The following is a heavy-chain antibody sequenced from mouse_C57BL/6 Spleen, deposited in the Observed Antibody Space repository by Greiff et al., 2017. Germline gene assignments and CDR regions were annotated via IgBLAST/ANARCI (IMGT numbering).Heavy chain of an antibody. CDR2: IHPNSGST. D-gene: IGHD1-1*01. CDR3: ARGGEYDYYAEFAY. CDR1: GYTFTSYW. Sequence: VQLQQPGAELVKPGASVKLSCKASGYTFTSYWMHWVKQRPGQGLEWIGMIHPNSGSTNYNEKFKSKATLTVDKSSSTAYMQLSSLTSEDSAVYYCARGGEYDYYAEFAYWGQGTLVTVSA. V-gene: IGHV1-64*01. J-gene: IGHJ3*01.